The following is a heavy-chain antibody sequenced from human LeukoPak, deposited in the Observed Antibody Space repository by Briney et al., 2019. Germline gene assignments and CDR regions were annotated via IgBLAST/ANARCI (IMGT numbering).Heavy chain of an antibody. CDR3: ARRSGVRYFDWSHFDY. CDR1: GFTFSSYS. CDR2: INHSGST. D-gene: IGHD3-9*01. J-gene: IGHJ4*02. Sequence: GSLRLSCAASGFTFSSYSMNWVRQAPGKGLEWIGEINHSGSTNYNPSLKSRVTISVDTSKNQFSLKLSSVTAADTAVYYCARRSGVRYFDWSHFDYWGQGTLVTVSS. V-gene: IGHV4-34*01.